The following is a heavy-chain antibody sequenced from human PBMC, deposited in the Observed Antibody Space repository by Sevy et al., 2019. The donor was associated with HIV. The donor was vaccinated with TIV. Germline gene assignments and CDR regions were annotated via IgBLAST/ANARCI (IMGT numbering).Heavy chain of an antibody. V-gene: IGHV3-30*09. D-gene: IGHD2-15*01. J-gene: IGHJ4*02. CDR3: ASRGYCGGGSCYSGPNDY. CDR1: GFTFHSHA. Sequence: GGSLRLSCVDSGFTFHSHAMHWVRQAPGKGLEWVAGTSYDGRDKFYVDSVNGRFVISRDNAKNSLFLQMNSLRDEDTAVYYCASRGYCGGGSCYSGPNDYWGQGTLVTVSS. CDR2: TSYDGRDK.